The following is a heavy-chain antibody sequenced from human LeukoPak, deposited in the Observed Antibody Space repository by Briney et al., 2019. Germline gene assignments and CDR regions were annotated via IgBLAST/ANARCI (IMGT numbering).Heavy chain of an antibody. CDR3: ARSATIAAPIDY. CDR1: GYTFTGYY. J-gene: IGHJ4*02. CDR2: INPNSGGT. D-gene: IGHD6-6*01. Sequence: ASVKVSCKASGYTFTGYYMHWVRQAPGQGLEWMGWINPNSGGTNYAQKFQGRVTMTRDTSISTAYMELSRLRSDDTAVYYCARSATIAAPIDYWGQGTLVTVSS. V-gene: IGHV1-2*02.